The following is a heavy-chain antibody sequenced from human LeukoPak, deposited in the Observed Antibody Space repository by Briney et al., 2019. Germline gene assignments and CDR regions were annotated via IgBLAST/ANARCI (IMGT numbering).Heavy chain of an antibody. V-gene: IGHV1-24*01. CDR3: ARSQLTREWDVAFDI. CDR2: FDPEDGET. D-gene: IGHD1-26*01. J-gene: IGHJ3*02. Sequence: ASVKVSCKVSGYTLTELSMHWVRQAPGKGLEWMGGFDPEDGETIYAQKFQGRVTMTEDTSTDAAYMELSSLRSEDTAVYYCARSQLTREWDVAFDIWGQGTMVTVSS. CDR1: GYTLTELS.